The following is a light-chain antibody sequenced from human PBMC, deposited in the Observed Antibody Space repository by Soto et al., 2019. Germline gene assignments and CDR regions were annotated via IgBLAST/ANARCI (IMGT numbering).Light chain of an antibody. J-gene: IGKJ5*01. CDR1: QSISSY. Sequence: DIQMTQSPSSLSASVGDRVTITCRASQSISSYLNWYQQKPGKVPKLLIYAASSLQSGVPSRFSGSGSGTDFTLTISSLQPEDFATYYCQQLNTYPTNFGQGTRLEI. V-gene: IGKV1-39*01. CDR3: QQLNTYPTN. CDR2: AAS.